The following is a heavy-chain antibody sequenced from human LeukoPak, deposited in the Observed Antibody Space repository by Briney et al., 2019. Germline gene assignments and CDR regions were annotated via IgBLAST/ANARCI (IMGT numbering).Heavy chain of an antibody. CDR2: INHSGST. V-gene: IGHV4-34*01. D-gene: IGHD6-13*01. J-gene: IGHJ5*02. CDR1: GFTFSNYA. Sequence: GSLRLSCAASGFTFSNYAMSWIRQPPGKGLEWIGEINHSGSTNYNPSLKSRVTISVDTSKNQFSLKLSSVTAADTAVYYCARFIAAAGFWFDPWGQGTLVTVSS. CDR3: ARFIAAAGFWFDP.